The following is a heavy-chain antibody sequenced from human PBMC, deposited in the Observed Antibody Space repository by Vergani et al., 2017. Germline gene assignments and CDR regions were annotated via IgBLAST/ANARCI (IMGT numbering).Heavy chain of an antibody. CDR1: GFTFSSYA. V-gene: IGHV3-30*04. Sequence: QVQLVESGGGVVQPGRSLSLSCAASGFTFSSYAMNWVGRAPGKGLEEMAVFSNDESKKYYADSVKGRITISRDNFKSTLYLRMSSLRAEDTAVYYCARDADPYCGSTSCSGDFDYWGQGTLVTVSS. CDR3: ARDADPYCGSTSCSGDFDY. CDR2: FSNDESKK. D-gene: IGHD2-2*01. J-gene: IGHJ4*02.